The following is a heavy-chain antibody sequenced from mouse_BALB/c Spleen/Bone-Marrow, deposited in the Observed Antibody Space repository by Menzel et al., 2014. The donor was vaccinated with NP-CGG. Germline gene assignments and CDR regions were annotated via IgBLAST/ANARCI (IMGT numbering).Heavy chain of an antibody. CDR1: GFTFSNYW. CDR2: IKLKSNNYAT. V-gene: IGHV6-6*02. J-gene: IGHJ2*01. CDR3: TRGPQFVITAVPTGIFDY. Sequence: LQQSGGGLVQPGGSMKLSCVASGFTFSNYWMNWVRQSPEKGLEWVAEIKLKSNNYATHYAESVKGGFTISRDDSKSSVYLQMNNLRGEDTGIYYCTRGPQFVITAVPTGIFDYWGQGTTLTVSS. D-gene: IGHD1-1*01.